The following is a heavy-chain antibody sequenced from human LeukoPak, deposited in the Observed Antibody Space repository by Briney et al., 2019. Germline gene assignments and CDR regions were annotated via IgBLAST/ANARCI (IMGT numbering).Heavy chain of an antibody. CDR2: ISSSGSTI. CDR3: ARVVTYYYDSSGYYYGSYYFDY. CDR1: GFTFSNYW. V-gene: IGHV3-11*01. J-gene: IGHJ4*02. Sequence: PGGSLRLSCAASGFTFSNYWMSWVRQAPGKGLEWVSYISSSGSTIYYADSVKGRFTISRDNAKNSLYLQMNSLRAEDTAVYYCARVVTYYYDSSGYYYGSYYFDYWGQGTLVTVSS. D-gene: IGHD3-22*01.